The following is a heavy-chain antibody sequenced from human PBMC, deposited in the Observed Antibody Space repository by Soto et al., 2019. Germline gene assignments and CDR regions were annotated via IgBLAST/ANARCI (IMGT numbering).Heavy chain of an antibody. CDR1: RFTFSSYA. CDR3: AKLGRDTSSWTDY. D-gene: IGHD6-13*01. V-gene: IGHV3-23*01. Sequence: PGGSLRLSCAASRFTFSSYAMSWVRQAPGKGLEWVSALSGGGGSTYYADSVKGQFTISRDNSKNTLYLQMNSLRVEDTAVYYCAKLGRDTSSWTDYWGQGTLVTVSS. J-gene: IGHJ4*02. CDR2: LSGGGGST.